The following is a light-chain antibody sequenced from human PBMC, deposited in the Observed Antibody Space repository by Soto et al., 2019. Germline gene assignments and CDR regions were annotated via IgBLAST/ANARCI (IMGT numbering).Light chain of an antibody. CDR3: QKYTNVPT. CDR2: AAS. V-gene: IGKV1-27*01. Sequence: DIQMTQSPSSLSASVGDRVTITCRASQGISSYLAWYQQIPGKVPKLLISAASTLQSGVPSRFSGSGSGTDFTLTISSLQPEDVATYYRQKYTNVPTFGGGTKVELK. CDR1: QGISSY. J-gene: IGKJ4*01.